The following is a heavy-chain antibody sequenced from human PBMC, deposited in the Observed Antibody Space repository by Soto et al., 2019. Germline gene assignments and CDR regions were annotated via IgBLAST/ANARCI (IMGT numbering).Heavy chain of an antibody. J-gene: IGHJ3*02. CDR2: ISRSAGNT. Sequence: WSLRLSCAASGFTFSSYSMNWVRQAPGKGLEWVSSISRSAGNTYYADSVKGRFAISRDNAKNSMYLQMNSLRAEDTAVYYCARDQVPGLDAFDIWGQGTMVTVSS. CDR1: GFTFSSYS. CDR3: ARDQVPGLDAFDI. V-gene: IGHV3-21*01.